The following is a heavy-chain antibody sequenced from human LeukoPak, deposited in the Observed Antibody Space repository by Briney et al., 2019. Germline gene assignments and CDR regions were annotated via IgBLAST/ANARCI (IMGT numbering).Heavy chain of an antibody. J-gene: IGHJ2*01. CDR2: TNTDGSST. Sequence: GGSLRLSCAASGFTFSSYWMHWVRQAPGKGLVWVSRTNTDGSSTTYADSVKGRFTISRDNSKNTLYLQMNSLRAEDTAIYYCAKTIPFWYFDLWGHGTLVTVSS. CDR1: GFTFSSYW. D-gene: IGHD5-24*01. V-gene: IGHV3-74*01. CDR3: AKTIPFWYFDL.